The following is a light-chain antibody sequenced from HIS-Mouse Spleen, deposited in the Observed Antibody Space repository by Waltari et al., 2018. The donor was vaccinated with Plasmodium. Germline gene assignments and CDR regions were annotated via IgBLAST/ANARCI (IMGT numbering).Light chain of an antibody. CDR3: QQYNNWSFT. J-gene: IGKJ3*01. CDR1: QSFSSN. CDR2: GAS. V-gene: IGKV3-15*01. Sequence: EIVMTQSPATLSVSPGERATLSCRASQSFSSNLAWYQQKPGQAPRLLIYGASTRATGSPARFRGSGSGTEFTLTISSLQSEDFAVYYCQQYNNWSFTFGPGTKVDIK.